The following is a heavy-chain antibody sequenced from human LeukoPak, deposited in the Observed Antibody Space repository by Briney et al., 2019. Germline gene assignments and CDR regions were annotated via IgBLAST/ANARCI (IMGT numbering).Heavy chain of an antibody. V-gene: IGHV4-38-2*02. J-gene: IGHJ4*02. CDR1: GYSISSGYY. D-gene: IGHD1-26*01. Sequence: PSETLSLTCTVSGYSISSGYYWGWIRQPPGKGLEWIGSIYHSGSTYYNPSLKSQVTISVDTSKNQFSLKLSSVTAADTAVYYCARGRGSSEYYFDYWGQGTLVTVSS. CDR3: ARGRGSSEYYFDY. CDR2: IYHSGST.